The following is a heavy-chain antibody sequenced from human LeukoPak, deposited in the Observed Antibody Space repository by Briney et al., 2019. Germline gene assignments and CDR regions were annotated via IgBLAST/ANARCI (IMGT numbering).Heavy chain of an antibody. CDR2: IYYSGNT. CDR1: GGSLSSSSYY. Sequence: SETLSLTCTVSGGSLSSSSYYWGWICQPPGKGLEWIGSIYYSGNTYYNPSLKSRVTISVDTSKNQFSLKLTSVTAADTAVYHCARHKRAYYYDSSGYPDYWGRGTLVTVSS. J-gene: IGHJ4*02. CDR3: ARHKRAYYYDSSGYPDY. V-gene: IGHV4-39*01. D-gene: IGHD3-22*01.